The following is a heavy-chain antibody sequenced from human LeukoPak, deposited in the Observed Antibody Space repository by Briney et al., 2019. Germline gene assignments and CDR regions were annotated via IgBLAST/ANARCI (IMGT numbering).Heavy chain of an antibody. J-gene: IGHJ3*02. CDR3: ARSVWAIDAFDI. V-gene: IGHV3-7*01. Sequence: GGSLRLSCAASGFTFSSYAMSWVRQAPGKGLEWVANIKQDGSEKTYVDSVKGRFTISRDNAKNSLYLQMNSLRAEDTAVYYCARSVWAIDAFDIWGQGTMVTVSS. CDR1: GFTFSSYA. CDR2: IKQDGSEK. D-gene: IGHD2-8*01.